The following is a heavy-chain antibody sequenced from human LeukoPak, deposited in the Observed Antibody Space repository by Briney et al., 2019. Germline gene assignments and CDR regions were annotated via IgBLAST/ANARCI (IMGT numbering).Heavy chain of an antibody. CDR3: AKDQRSEILWFGRSPYDY. D-gene: IGHD3-10*01. CDR1: GFTVSSNY. CDR2: ISGSGGST. V-gene: IGHV3-23*01. Sequence: GGSLRLSCAASGFTVSSNYMSWARQAPGKGLEWVSAISGSGGSTYYADSVKGRFTISRDNSKNTLYLQMNSLRAEDTAVYYCAKDQRSEILWFGRSPYDYWGQGTLVTVSS. J-gene: IGHJ4*02.